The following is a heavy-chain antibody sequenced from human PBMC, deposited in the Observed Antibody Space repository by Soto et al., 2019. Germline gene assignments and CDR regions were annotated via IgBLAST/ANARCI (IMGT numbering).Heavy chain of an antibody. V-gene: IGHV3-23*01. D-gene: IGHD3-10*01. J-gene: IGHJ4*02. CDR1: GFTFSSYA. CDR3: AKVLLIRYDFDY. Sequence: GGSLRLSCAASGFTFSSYAMSWVRQAPGKGLEWVSGISGSGGSTYYADSVKGRVTISRDNSKNTLYLQMNSLRAEDTAVYYCAKVLLIRYDFDYWGQGTLVTVSS. CDR2: ISGSGGST.